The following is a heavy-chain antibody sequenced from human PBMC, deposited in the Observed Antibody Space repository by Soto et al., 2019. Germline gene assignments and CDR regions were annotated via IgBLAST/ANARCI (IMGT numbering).Heavy chain of an antibody. CDR2: SYYSGTT. CDR1: GASISVHSYY. D-gene: IGHD1-20*01. V-gene: IGHV4-39*01. J-gene: IGHJ5*02. CDR3: TRRYNWNDNYFDP. Sequence: PSETLSLTCTVSGASISVHSYYWTWIRQPPGKGLEWIGSSYYSGTTYFNPSLKSRATISVDTSKNQSSLRLTSVTAADTAIYYCTRRYNWNDNYFDPRGPGALVTVSS.